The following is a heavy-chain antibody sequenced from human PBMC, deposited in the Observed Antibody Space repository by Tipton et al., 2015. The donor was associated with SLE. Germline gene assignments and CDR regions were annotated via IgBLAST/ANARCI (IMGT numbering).Heavy chain of an antibody. CDR3: AREGRAEAFDI. V-gene: IGHV3-48*03. Sequence: SLRLSCAASGFTFSSYEMNWVRQAPGKGLDWVSYISSSGSIIYYADSVKGRFTISRDNAKNSLYLQMNSLRDGDTAVYYCAREGRAEAFDIWGQGTMVTVSS. D-gene: IGHD1-26*01. CDR2: ISSSGSII. CDR1: GFTFSSYE. J-gene: IGHJ3*02.